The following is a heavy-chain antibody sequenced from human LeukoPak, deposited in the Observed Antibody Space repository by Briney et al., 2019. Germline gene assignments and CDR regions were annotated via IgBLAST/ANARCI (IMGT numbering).Heavy chain of an antibody. D-gene: IGHD3-16*01. Sequence: SETLSLTCTVSGGSISSGSYYWSWIRQPAGKGLEWIGRIYTSGSTNYNPSLKSRVTISVDTSKNQFSLKLSSVTAADTAVYYCARASYVYTSTAPYYYYMDVWGKGTTVTISS. CDR2: IYTSGST. J-gene: IGHJ6*03. CDR1: GGSISSGSYY. CDR3: ARASYVYTSTAPYYYYMDV. V-gene: IGHV4-61*02.